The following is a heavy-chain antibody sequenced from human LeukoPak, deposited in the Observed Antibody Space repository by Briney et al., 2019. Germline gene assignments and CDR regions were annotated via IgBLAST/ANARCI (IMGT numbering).Heavy chain of an antibody. J-gene: IGHJ4*02. V-gene: IGHV3-21*01. CDR3: ARDSSLIVGAIYFDY. Sequence: GGSLRLSCAASGFTFSSYSMNWVRQAPGKGLEWVSSISSSSSYIYYADSVEGRFTISRDNAKNSLYLQMNSLRAEDTAVYYCARDSSLIVGAIYFDYWGQGTLVTVSS. CDR2: ISSSSSYI. D-gene: IGHD1-26*01. CDR1: GFTFSSYS.